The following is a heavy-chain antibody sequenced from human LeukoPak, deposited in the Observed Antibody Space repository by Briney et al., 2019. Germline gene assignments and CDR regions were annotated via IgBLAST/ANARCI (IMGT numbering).Heavy chain of an antibody. CDR3: AKYGHSPYFDS. D-gene: IGHD2/OR15-2a*01. CDR2: INPSGGST. V-gene: IGHV1-46*01. CDR1: GYTFTNYH. Sequence: GASVKVSCKASGYTFTNYHIHWVRQAPGQGLEWMGIINPSGGSTSNAQKFQGRVTMTRDMSTSTVYVELSSLRSEDMAVYYCAKYGHSPYFDSWGQGTLVTVSS. J-gene: IGHJ4*02.